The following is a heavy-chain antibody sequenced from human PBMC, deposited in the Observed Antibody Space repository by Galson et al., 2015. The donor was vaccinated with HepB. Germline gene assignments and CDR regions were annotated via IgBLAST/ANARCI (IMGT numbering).Heavy chain of an antibody. J-gene: IGHJ3*02. D-gene: IGHD3-22*01. Sequence: SLRLSCAASGFTFSDYYMSWIRQAPGKGLEWVSYISSSSSYTNYADSVKGRFTISRDNAKNSLYLQMNSLRAEDTAVYYCARGKNHYYDSSGYRPPDAFDIWGQGTMVTVSS. CDR2: ISSSSSYT. CDR3: ARGKNHYYDSSGYRPPDAFDI. CDR1: GFTFSDYY. V-gene: IGHV3-11*06.